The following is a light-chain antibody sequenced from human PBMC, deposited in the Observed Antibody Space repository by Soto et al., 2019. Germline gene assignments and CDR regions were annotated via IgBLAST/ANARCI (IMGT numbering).Light chain of an antibody. J-gene: IGLJ1*01. Sequence: QSALTQPPSASGTPGQRFTISCSGSSSNIGSNTVNWYQQLPGTAPKLLIYSNNQRPSGVPDRFSGSKSGTSAPLAISGLQSEDEADYYCAAWDDSLNGYVFGTGTKVTVL. CDR3: AAWDDSLNGYV. CDR2: SNN. CDR1: SSNIGSNT. V-gene: IGLV1-44*01.